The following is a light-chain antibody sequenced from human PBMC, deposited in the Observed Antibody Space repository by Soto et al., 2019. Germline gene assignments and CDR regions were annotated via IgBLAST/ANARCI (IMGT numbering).Light chain of an antibody. Sequence: QPVLTQPPSVSGAPGQRVTISCTGSSSNIGAGYDVHWYQQLPGTAPKLVIYANVDRPSGVPDRFSGSNPGTSASLAITGLQIEDEADYYCQSYDSSLSTWVFGGGTKLTVL. V-gene: IGLV1-40*01. J-gene: IGLJ3*02. CDR1: SSNIGAGYD. CDR2: ANV. CDR3: QSYDSSLSTWV.